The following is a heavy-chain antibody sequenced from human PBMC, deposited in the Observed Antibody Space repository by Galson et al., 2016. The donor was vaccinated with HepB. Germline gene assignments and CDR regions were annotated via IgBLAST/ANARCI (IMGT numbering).Heavy chain of an antibody. J-gene: IGHJ3*02. V-gene: IGHV3-23*01. D-gene: IGHD4-17*01. Sequence: SLRLSCAGSELSLSPYAMSWGRQAPEKGLEWVSGISASGGSKTYADSVRGRFIISRDNSNNKLFLQMNSLTTEDTAIHFCAKDRLSGHGDYSWGIFDIWGRGTEVTVSS. CDR1: ELSLSPYA. CDR3: AKDRLSGHGDYSWGIFDI. CDR2: ISASGGSK.